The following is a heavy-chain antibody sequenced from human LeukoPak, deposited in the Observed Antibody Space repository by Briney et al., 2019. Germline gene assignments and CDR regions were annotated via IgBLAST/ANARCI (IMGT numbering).Heavy chain of an antibody. CDR3: VRSIAMFQY. D-gene: IGHD6-6*01. CDR2: ISLNGGAS. V-gene: IGHV3-20*04. Sequence: PGGSLRLSCAASGFTFDEYGMSWVRQAPGKGPEWVSGISLNGGASGYADSVRGRFTISRDNANNSISLQMNSLRVEDTALYYCVRSIAMFQYWGQGTLVTVSS. J-gene: IGHJ1*01. CDR1: GFTFDEYG.